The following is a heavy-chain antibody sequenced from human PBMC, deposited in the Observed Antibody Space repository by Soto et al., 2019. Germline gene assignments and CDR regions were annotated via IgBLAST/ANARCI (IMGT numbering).Heavy chain of an antibody. CDR2: IYYSGST. CDR3: ASPSTHIAVADLLGDYYYGMDV. V-gene: IGHV4-39*01. CDR1: GGSIIGSSYY. Sequence: PSETKCVTSTVAGGSIIGSSYYWGWISQPPGRGLEWIGSIYYSGSTYYNPSLKSRVTISVDTSKNQFSLKLSSVTAADTAVYYCASPSTHIAVADLLGDYYYGMDVWGQGTTVTVSS. J-gene: IGHJ6*02. D-gene: IGHD6-19*01.